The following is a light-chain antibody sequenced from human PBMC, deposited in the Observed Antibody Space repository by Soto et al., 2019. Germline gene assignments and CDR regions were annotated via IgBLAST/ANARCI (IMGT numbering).Light chain of an antibody. CDR1: QNIRNS. V-gene: IGKV1-39*01. CDR2: GGS. CDR3: QQSHTAPIT. Sequence: DFQLTQSPPSLCTSVGDRVTITCRASQNIRNSLNWYQHKSGKAPKLLIYGGSSLQIGVPSRFSSSGSGTEFTLPIDSLEVEDFAVYYCQQSHTAPITFGQGTRLDIK. J-gene: IGKJ5*01.